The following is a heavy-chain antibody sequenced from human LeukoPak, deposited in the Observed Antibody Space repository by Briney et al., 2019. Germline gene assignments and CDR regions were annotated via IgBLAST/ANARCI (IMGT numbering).Heavy chain of an antibody. J-gene: IGHJ4*02. Sequence: GGPLRLSCAASGFTVSSNYMSWVRQAPGKGLEWVSVIYSGGSTYYADSVKGRFTISRDNSKNTLYLQMNSLRAEDTAVYYCARVPGGGDFYFDYWGQGTLVTVSS. V-gene: IGHV3-53*01. CDR3: ARVPGGGDFYFDY. D-gene: IGHD2-21*02. CDR2: IYSGGST. CDR1: GFTVSSNY.